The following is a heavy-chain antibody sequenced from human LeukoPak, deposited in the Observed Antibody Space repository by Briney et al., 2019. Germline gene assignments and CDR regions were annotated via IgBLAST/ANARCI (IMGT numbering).Heavy chain of an antibody. CDR2: IYYSGST. CDR1: GGSISSSSYY. V-gene: IGHV4-39*07. J-gene: IGHJ4*02. CDR3: ARSQVPAAIDY. D-gene: IGHD2-2*01. Sequence: SETLPLTCTVSGGSISSSSYYWGWIRQPPGKGLEWIGSIYYSGSTYYNPSLKSRVTISVDTSKNQFSLKLSSVTAADTAVYYCARSQVPAAIDYWGQGTLVTVSS.